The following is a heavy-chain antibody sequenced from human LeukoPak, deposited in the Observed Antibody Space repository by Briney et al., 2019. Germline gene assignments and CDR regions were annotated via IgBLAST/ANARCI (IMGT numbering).Heavy chain of an antibody. CDR2: IYYSGST. J-gene: IGHJ5*02. Sequence: PSETLSLTCTVSGGSISSYYWSWIRQPPGKGLEWIGNIYYSGSTNYNPSLKSRVTISVDTSKNQFSLKLTSVTAADTAVYYCARENGGNPNGWFDPWGQGTLVTVSS. D-gene: IGHD4-23*01. CDR1: GGSISSYY. V-gene: IGHV4-59*01. CDR3: ARENGGNPNGWFDP.